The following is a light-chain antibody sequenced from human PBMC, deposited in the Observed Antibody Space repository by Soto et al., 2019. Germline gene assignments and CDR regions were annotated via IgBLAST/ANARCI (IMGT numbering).Light chain of an antibody. V-gene: IGLV2-14*01. CDR2: DVS. Sequence: SALTQPASVSGSPGQSITISCTGTGSDVGGYNYVSWYQQHPGKAPKVMIYDVSNRPSGVSNRFSGSKSGNKASLTISGIQAEDEADYYCSSYTSASTPLVFGGGTKLTVL. J-gene: IGLJ2*01. CDR3: SSYTSASTPLV. CDR1: GSDVGGYNY.